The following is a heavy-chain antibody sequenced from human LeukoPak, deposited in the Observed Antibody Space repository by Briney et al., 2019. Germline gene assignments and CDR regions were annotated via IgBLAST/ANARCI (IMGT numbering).Heavy chain of an antibody. J-gene: IGHJ4*02. D-gene: IGHD3-10*01. CDR3: ARDRGFDY. V-gene: IGHV3-23*01. CDR1: GFIFSNYA. Sequence: GGSLRLSCAGSGFIFSNYAMSWVRQAPGQGLEWVSTISNSGDATFYADAVKGRFTISRDNSKNTLYLQMNSLRAEDTAVYYCARDRGFDYWGQGALVTVSS. CDR2: ISNSGDAT.